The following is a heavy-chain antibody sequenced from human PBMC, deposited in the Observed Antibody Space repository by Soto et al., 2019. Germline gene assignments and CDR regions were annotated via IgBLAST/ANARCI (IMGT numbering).Heavy chain of an antibody. J-gene: IGHJ4*02. CDR2: IYSGGTT. D-gene: IGHD6-19*01. V-gene: IGHV3-53*01. Sequence: EVQLAESGGGLIQPGGSLRLSCAASGFTVSSNYMSWVRQAPGKGLEWVSVIYSGGTTYYADSVKGRFTISRDNSKNTLYLQMNSLRAEDTAVYYCARAIAVAGFYFDYWGQGTLVTVSS. CDR3: ARAIAVAGFYFDY. CDR1: GFTVSSNY.